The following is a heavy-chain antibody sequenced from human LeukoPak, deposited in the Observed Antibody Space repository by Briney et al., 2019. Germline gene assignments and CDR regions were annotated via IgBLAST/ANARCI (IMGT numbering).Heavy chain of an antibody. J-gene: IGHJ4*02. CDR3: ASVDYGDY. CDR1: GYTFTSYA. CDR2: INTGNGNT. D-gene: IGHD4-17*01. V-gene: IGHV1-3*04. Sequence: ASVKVSCKASGYTFTSYAMHWVRQAPGQRLEWMEWINTGNGNTQYSQKFQGRVTFTRDTSANTAYMELSSLRSEDTAVYYCASVDYGDYWGQGTLVTVSS.